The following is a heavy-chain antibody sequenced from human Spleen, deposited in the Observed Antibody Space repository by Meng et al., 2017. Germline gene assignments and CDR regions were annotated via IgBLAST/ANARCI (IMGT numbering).Heavy chain of an antibody. J-gene: IGHJ4*02. CDR1: GGSFSAYY. CDR3: ARGPTTMAHDFDY. Sequence: QVQLAESCAGLLKPSETLSLTCVFSGGSFSAYYWSWIRQPPGKGLEWIGEINHSGSTNYNPSLESRATISVDTSQNNLSLKLSSVTAADSAVYYCARGPTTMAHDFDYWGQGTLVTVSS. CDR2: INHSGST. D-gene: IGHD4-11*01. V-gene: IGHV4-34*01.